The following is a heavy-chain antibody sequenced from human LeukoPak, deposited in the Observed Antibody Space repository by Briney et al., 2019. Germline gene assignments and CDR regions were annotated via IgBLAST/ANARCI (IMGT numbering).Heavy chain of an antibody. D-gene: IGHD5/OR15-5a*01. V-gene: IGHV4-38-2*02. CDR3: ATLVSTRYYFDY. Sequence: PSETLSLTCTVSGYSISSGYYWGWIRQPPGKGLEWIGSISHSGSPYYNPSLKSRVTISVHTSKNQFSLRLTSVTAADTAVYFCATLVSTRYYFDYWGQGTLVTVSS. CDR1: GYSISSGYY. CDR2: ISHSGSP. J-gene: IGHJ4*02.